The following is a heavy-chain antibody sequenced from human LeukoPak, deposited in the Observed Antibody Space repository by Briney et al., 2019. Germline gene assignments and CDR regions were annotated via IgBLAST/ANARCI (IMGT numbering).Heavy chain of an antibody. V-gene: IGHV3-30*04. Sequence: PGRSLRLSCTASGFTFSDYAMHWVRQAPGKGLEWVAVMSYDGNSAFYADSAKGRFTISRDNSKNKVDLQMNSLRPEDTAVYYCARGPGPVFEGSTGGPGTEAFDIWGQGTMVTVSS. CDR3: ARGPGPVFEGSTGGPGTEAFDI. CDR1: GFTFSDYA. D-gene: IGHD1-14*01. J-gene: IGHJ3*02. CDR2: MSYDGNSA.